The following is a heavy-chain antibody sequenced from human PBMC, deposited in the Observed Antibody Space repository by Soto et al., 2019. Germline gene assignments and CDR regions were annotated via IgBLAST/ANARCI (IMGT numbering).Heavy chain of an antibody. Sequence: QITLKESGPTLVKPTQTLTLTCTFSGFSLSTSGVGVGWIRQPPGKALEWLALIYWDDDKRYSPSLKSRLTTXKXHXXNQVVLTMTNMDPVDTAPYYWAHTRGGDDAGAFDIWGQGTMVTVSS. CDR3: AHTRGGDDAGAFDI. D-gene: IGHD3-16*01. CDR1: GFSLSTSGVG. CDR2: IYWDDDK. J-gene: IGHJ3*02. V-gene: IGHV2-5*02.